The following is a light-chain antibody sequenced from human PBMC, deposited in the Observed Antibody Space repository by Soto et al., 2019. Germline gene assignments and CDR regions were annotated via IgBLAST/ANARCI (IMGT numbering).Light chain of an antibody. CDR1: QSAGNF. J-gene: IGKJ1*01. CDR2: YIS. CDR3: QQHNQWPIT. V-gene: IGKV3D-15*01. Sequence: EIVLTQSPPALSVSPGQTASHSCRASQSAGNFLAWYQQKPGQAPRLLIYYISTRATGIPARFSGSGSGTEFTLTINSLQSEDSAVYYCQQHNQWPITFGQGTKV.